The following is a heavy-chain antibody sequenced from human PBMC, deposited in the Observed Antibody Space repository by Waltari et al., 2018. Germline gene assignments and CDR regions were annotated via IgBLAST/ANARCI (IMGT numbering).Heavy chain of an antibody. CDR3: ARVGTMIVV. D-gene: IGHD3-22*01. V-gene: IGHV4-39*07. J-gene: IGHJ4*02. CDR1: GGTISRSSYY. Sequence: QLQLQESGPGLVKPSETLSLTCTASGGTISRSSYYWGWIRQPPGKGLEWIGSIYYSGGTYYNPSLKSRVTISVDTSKNQFSLKLSSVTAADTAVYYCARVGTMIVVWGQGTLVTVSS. CDR2: IYYSGGT.